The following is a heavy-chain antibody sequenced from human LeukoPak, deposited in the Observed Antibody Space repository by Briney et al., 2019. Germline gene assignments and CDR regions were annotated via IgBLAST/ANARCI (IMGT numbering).Heavy chain of an antibody. CDR2: ISYVGSDK. CDR1: RFTFFSYA. CDR3: ARETVGVAAAGDHSYYYDMDV. V-gene: IGHV3-30*04. J-gene: IGHJ6*02. D-gene: IGHD6-13*01. Sequence: GGSLRLSRAASRFTFFSYAMQRGRPAPGRGVGGGAVISYVGSDKYYTDSVNGRFTISRDNSKNTLYLQMNNLKAEDTAVYYCARETVGVAAAGDHSYYYDMDVWGQGTTVTVSS.